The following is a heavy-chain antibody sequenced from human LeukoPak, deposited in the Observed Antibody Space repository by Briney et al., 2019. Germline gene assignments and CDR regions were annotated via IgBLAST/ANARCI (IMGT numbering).Heavy chain of an antibody. D-gene: IGHD3-16*01. CDR3: ARGGGSFDY. CDR1: GGSVNSYY. V-gene: IGHV4-59*02. CDR2: IYYSGST. J-gene: IGHJ4*02. Sequence: SETLSLTCTVSGGSVNSYYWSWIRQPPGKGLEWIGYIYYSGSTNYNPSLKSRVTISVDTSKNQFSLKLSSVTAADTAVYYCARGGGSFDYWGQGTLVTVSS.